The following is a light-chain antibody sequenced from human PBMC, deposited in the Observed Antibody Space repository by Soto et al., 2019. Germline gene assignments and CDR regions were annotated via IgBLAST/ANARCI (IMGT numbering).Light chain of an antibody. CDR1: QGIGDT. CDR2: DTS. CDR3: QSYNNSPLP. J-gene: IGKJ4*01. V-gene: IGKV3D-15*01. Sequence: VMMQSAATLSVSPGGGATLSCRASQGIGDTLAWYQHKPGHTPRLRIYDTSTRATGAPNRFSARRSTAVFTLITTSLHCAEFAVYYCQSYNNSPLPFGGGTKVDIK.